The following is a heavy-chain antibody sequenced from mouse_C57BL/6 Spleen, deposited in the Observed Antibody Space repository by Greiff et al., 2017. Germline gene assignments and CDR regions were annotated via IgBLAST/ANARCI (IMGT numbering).Heavy chain of an antibody. CDR2: ISSGSSTI. CDR1: GFTFSDYG. J-gene: IGHJ4*01. V-gene: IGHV5-17*01. D-gene: IGHD2-10*02. CDR3: ARRYGNYLYAMDY. Sequence: DVTLVESGGGLVKPGGSLKLSCAASGFTFSDYGMHWVRQAPEKGLEWVAYISSGSSTIYYADTVKGRFTISRDNAKNTLFLQMTSLRSEDTAMYYCARRYGNYLYAMDYWGQGTSVTVSS.